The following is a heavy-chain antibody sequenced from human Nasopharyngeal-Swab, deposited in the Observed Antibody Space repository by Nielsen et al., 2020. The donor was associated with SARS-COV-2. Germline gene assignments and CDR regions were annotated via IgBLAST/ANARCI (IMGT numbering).Heavy chain of an antibody. Sequence: ASVKVSCKASGYTFTSYAMHWVRQAPGQRLEWMGWINAGNGNTKYSQKFQGRVTITRDTSASTAYMELSSLRSEDTAVYYCARVRELLPHWSYYTDVWGKGTTVTVSS. D-gene: IGHD1-26*01. CDR3: ARVRELLPHWSYYTDV. V-gene: IGHV1-3*01. CDR1: GYTFTSYA. CDR2: INAGNGNT. J-gene: IGHJ6*03.